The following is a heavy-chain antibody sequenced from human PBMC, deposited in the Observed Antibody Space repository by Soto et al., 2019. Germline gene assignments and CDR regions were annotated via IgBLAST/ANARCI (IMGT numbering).Heavy chain of an antibody. CDR1: GGSISSGDYY. CDR3: ARDRIAAAGRGYYFDY. D-gene: IGHD6-13*01. V-gene: IGHV4-30-4*01. CDR2: IYYSGST. J-gene: IGHJ4*02. Sequence: SETLSLTCTVSGGSISSGDYYWSWIRQPPGKGLEWIGYIYYSGSTYYSPSLKSRVTISVDTSKNQFSLKLSSVTAADTAVYYCARDRIAAAGRGYYFDYWGQGTLVTVSS.